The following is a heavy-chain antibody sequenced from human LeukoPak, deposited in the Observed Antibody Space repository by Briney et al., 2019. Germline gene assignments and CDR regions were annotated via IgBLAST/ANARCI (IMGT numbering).Heavy chain of an antibody. CDR1: GYTLTELS. V-gene: IGHV1-24*01. D-gene: IGHD4-17*01. CDR2: FDPEDGET. J-gene: IGHJ5*02. CDR3: ARDMIVDYGFCCDYSFDP. Sequence: ASVKVSCKVSGYTLTELSMHWVRQAPGKGLEWMGGFDPEDGETIYAQKFQGRVTMTRDTSTSTVYMELSSLRSEDTAVYYCARDMIVDYGFCCDYSFDPWGQGTLVTVSS.